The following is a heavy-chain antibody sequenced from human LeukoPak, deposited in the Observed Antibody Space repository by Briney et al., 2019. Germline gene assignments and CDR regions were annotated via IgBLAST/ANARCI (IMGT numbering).Heavy chain of an antibody. J-gene: IGHJ5*02. D-gene: IGHD2-15*01. CDR1: GFTFSSYE. CDR2: ISTTGSSI. V-gene: IGHV3-48*03. CDR3: ARGVVVVAATPPWFDP. Sequence: PGGSLRLSCAASGFTFSSYEMNWVRQAPGKGLEWVSYISTTGSSIYYADSVKGRFTISRDNVKNLLYLQMNSLRAEDTAVYYCARGVVVVAATPPWFDPWGQGTLVTVSS.